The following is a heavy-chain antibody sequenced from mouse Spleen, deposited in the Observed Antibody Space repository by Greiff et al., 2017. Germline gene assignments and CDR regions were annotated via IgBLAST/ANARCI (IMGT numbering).Heavy chain of an antibody. CDR1: GYTFTDYY. CDR3: AREDHITTVVGGYFDV. Sequence: EVQLQQSGPELVKPGASVKISCKASGYTFTDYYMNWVKQSHGKSLEWIGDINPNNGGTSYNQKFKGKATLTVDKSSSTAYMELRSLTSEDSAVYYCAREDHITTVVGGYFDVWGTGTTVTVSS. V-gene: IGHV1-26*01. D-gene: IGHD1-1*01. CDR2: INPNNGGT. J-gene: IGHJ1*03.